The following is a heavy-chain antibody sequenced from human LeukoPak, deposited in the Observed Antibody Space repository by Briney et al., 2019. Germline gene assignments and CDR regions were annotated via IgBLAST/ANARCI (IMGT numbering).Heavy chain of an antibody. V-gene: IGHV4-59*01. Sequence: SETLSLTCTVSGGSITGYYWSWIRQPPGKGLEWIGYIYYSGNTNYNPSLRSRVTISIDTSKNQFSLKLSSVTAADTAVYYCGASIAAGGPVFDYWGQGTPVTVSS. D-gene: IGHD6-13*01. CDR3: GASIAAGGPVFDY. J-gene: IGHJ4*02. CDR2: IYYSGNT. CDR1: GGSITGYY.